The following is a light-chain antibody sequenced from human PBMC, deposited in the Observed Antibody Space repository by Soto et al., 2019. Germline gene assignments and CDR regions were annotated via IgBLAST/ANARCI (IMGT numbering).Light chain of an antibody. CDR3: HQYYKWPLT. J-gene: IGKJ4*01. CDR1: ESISRDY. V-gene: IGKV3-20*01. CDR2: GAS. Sequence: EIVLTQSPGTLSLSPGQRATLSCRASESISRDYLAWYQQRLGQAPRLLIYGASSGATGIPDRFSGSGSGTDFTLTISRLEPEDFAVYYCHQYYKWPLTFGGGTKVEIQ.